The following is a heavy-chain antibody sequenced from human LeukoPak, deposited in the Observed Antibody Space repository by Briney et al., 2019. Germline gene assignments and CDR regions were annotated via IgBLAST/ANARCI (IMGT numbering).Heavy chain of an antibody. CDR1: GFTVSSNY. V-gene: IGHV3-66*01. J-gene: IGHJ4*02. CDR3: AGTYYYDSSGYYFDY. CDR2: IYSGGST. Sequence: GGSLRLSCAASGFTVSSNYMSWVRQAPGKGLEWVSVIYSGGSTYYADSVKGRFTISRDNSKNTLYLQMNSLRAEDTAVYYCAGTYYYDSSGYYFDYWAREPWSPSPQ. D-gene: IGHD3-22*01.